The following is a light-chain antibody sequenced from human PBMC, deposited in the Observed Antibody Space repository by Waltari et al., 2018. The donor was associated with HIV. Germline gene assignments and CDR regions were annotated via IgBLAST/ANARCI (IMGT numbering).Light chain of an antibody. CDR1: SGHSNYD. CDR2: LNSDGSH. V-gene: IGLV4-69*01. CDR3: QTWDTGIRV. J-gene: IGLJ3*02. Sequence: QLVLTQSPSASASLGASVKFTCTLSSGHSNYDIAWHQQQPEKGPRYLMKLNSDGSHSKGDGIPDRFSGSSSGAERYLTLSSLQSEDEADYYCQTWDTGIRVFGGGTKLTVL.